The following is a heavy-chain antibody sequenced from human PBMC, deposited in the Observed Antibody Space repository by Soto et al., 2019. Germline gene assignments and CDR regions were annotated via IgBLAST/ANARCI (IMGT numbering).Heavy chain of an antibody. D-gene: IGHD2-15*01. CDR3: ARGGPYCSGATCYSLDY. CDR2: ISSSSSYI. J-gene: IGHJ4*02. V-gene: IGHV3-21*01. CDR1: GFAFSSFT. Sequence: EVQLVESGGGLVKPGGSLRLSCAASGFAFSSFTMNWVRQAPGKGLEWVSSISSSSSYIYYTDSLEGRFTISRDNAKNSLYLQMDSLRGEDTAVYYCARGGPYCSGATCYSLDYWGQGTLVTVSS.